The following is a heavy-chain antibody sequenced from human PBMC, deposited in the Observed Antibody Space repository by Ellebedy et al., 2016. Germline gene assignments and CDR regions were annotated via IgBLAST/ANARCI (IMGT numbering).Heavy chain of an antibody. CDR1: GFTFSSYG. CDR3: PLAAAGPFDY. CDR2: ISYDGSNK. V-gene: IGHV3-30*03. D-gene: IGHD6-13*01. J-gene: IGHJ4*02. Sequence: GGSLRLSCAASGFTFSSYGMHWVRQAPGKGLEWVAVISYDGSNKYYADSVKGRFTISRDNSKNTLYLQMNSLRAEDTAVYYCPLAAAGPFDYWGQGTLVTVSS.